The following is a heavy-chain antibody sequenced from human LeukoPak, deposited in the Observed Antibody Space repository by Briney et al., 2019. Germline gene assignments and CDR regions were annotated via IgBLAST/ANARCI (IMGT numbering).Heavy chain of an antibody. D-gene: IGHD1-26*01. CDR2: ISGSGGST. V-gene: IGHV3-23*01. Sequence: GGSLRLSCAASGFTFSSYAMSWVRQAPGKGLEWVSAISGSGGSTYYADSVKGRFTISRDNSKNTLYLQMNSLRAEDTAVYYCAKVRWELLRGASFDYWGQGTLVTVSS. J-gene: IGHJ4*02. CDR1: GFTFSSYA. CDR3: AKVRWELLRGASFDY.